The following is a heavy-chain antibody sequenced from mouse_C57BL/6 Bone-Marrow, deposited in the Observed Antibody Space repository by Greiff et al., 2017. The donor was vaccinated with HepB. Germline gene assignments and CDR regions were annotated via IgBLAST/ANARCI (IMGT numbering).Heavy chain of an antibody. D-gene: IGHD2-4*01. J-gene: IGHJ4*01. Sequence: QVQPQQPGAELVKPGASVKMSCKASGYTFTSYWITWVKQRPGQGLEWIGDIYPGSGSTNYNEKFKSKATLTVDTSSSTAYMQLSSLTSEDSAVYYCARGGDYDGRGYAMDYWGQGTSVTVSS. CDR2: IYPGSGST. V-gene: IGHV1-55*01. CDR3: ARGGDYDGRGYAMDY. CDR1: GYTFTSYW.